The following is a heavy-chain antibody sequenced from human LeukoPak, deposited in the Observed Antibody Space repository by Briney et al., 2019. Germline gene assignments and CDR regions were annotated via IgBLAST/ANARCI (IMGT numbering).Heavy chain of an antibody. J-gene: IGHJ3*02. CDR1: GGSINTYY. V-gene: IGHV4-59*08. CDR3: ARQPANTAAFDI. Sequence: PSDTLSLTCTVSGGSINTYYGGWIRQPPGEGLEWIAYVRDNGESNYNPSLKSRVAISLDTANNKISLGLNFVTAADPAICYFARQPANTAAFDIWGLGTMVTVSS. D-gene: IGHD5-18*01. CDR2: VRDNGES.